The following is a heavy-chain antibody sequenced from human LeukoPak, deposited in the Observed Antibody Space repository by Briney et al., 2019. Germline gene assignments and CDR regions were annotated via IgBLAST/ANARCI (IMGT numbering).Heavy chain of an antibody. J-gene: IGHJ4*02. V-gene: IGHV3-30-3*01. D-gene: IGHD3-22*01. CDR2: ISYDGSNK. Sequence: GRSLRLSCAASGFTFSSYAMHWVRQAPGKGLEWVAVISYDGSNKYYADSVKGRFTISRDNSKNTLYLQMNSLRAEDTAVYYCARDLSSIVVVITPLGYWGQGTLVTVSS. CDR1: GFTFSSYA. CDR3: ARDLSSIVVVITPLGY.